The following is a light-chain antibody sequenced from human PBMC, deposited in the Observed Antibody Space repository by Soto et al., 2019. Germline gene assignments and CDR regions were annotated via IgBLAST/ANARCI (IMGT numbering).Light chain of an antibody. V-gene: IGLV1-44*01. CDR1: RSNIGTNN. Sequence: QSVLTQPPSASGTPGQTVTISCSGSRSNIGTNNVRWFQQLPGMAPKRLIYSDNQRPSGVPDRISGSKSGTSASLAISGLQSEDEDAYFCATGEDSRNVVVFGGGTKVTVL. J-gene: IGLJ2*01. CDR2: SDN. CDR3: ATGEDSRNVVV.